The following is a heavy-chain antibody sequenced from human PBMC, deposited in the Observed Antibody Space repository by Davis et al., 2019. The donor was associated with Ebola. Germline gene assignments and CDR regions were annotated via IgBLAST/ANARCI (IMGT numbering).Heavy chain of an antibody. CDR1: GFTFSNYW. CDR2: IKQDGSEN. D-gene: IGHD3-3*01. V-gene: IGHV3-7*03. Sequence: GGSLRLSCAASGFTFSNYWMSWVRQAPGKGLEWVANIKQDGSENYYVDSVKGRFTISRDNAKNSLYLQMNSLRAEDTAVYYCARDRPYYDFWSGYSDYWGQGTLVTVSS. J-gene: IGHJ4*02. CDR3: ARDRPYYDFWSGYSDY.